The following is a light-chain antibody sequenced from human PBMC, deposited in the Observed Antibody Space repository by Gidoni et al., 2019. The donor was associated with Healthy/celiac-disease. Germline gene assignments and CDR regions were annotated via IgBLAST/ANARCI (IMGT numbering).Light chain of an antibody. CDR2: EVS. CDR1: SSDVGGYNY. CDR3: SSYTSSSTLV. V-gene: IGLV2-14*01. J-gene: IGLJ2*01. Sequence: QSALTQPASVSGSPGQSITISCTGTSSDVGGYNYVSWYQQHPGKAPKLMIYEVSNRPSGVSNLFSGSKSSNTASLTISGLQAEDEADYYCSSYTSSSTLVFGGGTKLTVL.